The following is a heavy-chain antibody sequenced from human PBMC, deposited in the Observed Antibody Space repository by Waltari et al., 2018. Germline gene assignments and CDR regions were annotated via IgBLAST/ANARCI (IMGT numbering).Heavy chain of an antibody. D-gene: IGHD1-26*01. CDR2: IIPIFGTA. J-gene: IGHJ4*02. V-gene: IGHV1-69*08. CDR3: ATEAAQSGSSAY. Sequence: QVQLVQSGAEVKKPGSSVKVSCKASGGTFSSYAISWVRQAPGQGLEWMGRIIPIFGTANYAQKFQGRVTMTEDTSTDTAYMELSSLRSEDTAVYYCATEAAQSGSSAYWGQGTLVTVSS. CDR1: GGTFSSYA.